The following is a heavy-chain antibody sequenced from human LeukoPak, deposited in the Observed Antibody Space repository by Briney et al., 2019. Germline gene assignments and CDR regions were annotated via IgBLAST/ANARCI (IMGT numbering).Heavy chain of an antibody. D-gene: IGHD2-15*01. V-gene: IGHV1-2*04. CDR2: INPNSGGT. Sequence: GASVKVSCKASGYTFTGYYMHWVRQAPGQGLEWMGWINPNSGGTNYAQKFQGWVTMTRDTSISTTYMELSRPRSDDTAVYYCARVRTHCSGGSCYPYYFDYWGQGTLVTVSS. J-gene: IGHJ4*02. CDR3: ARVRTHCSGGSCYPYYFDY. CDR1: GYTFTGYY.